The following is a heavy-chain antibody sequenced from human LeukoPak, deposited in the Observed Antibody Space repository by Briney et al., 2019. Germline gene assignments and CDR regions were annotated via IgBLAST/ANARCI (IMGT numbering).Heavy chain of an antibody. V-gene: IGHV4-30-4*01. CDR3: ARSIGYFDY. D-gene: IGHD2-15*01. J-gene: IGHJ4*02. CDR1: GGSISSGDYY. CDR2: IYYSGST. Sequence: SETLSLTCTVSGGSISSGDYYWSWIRQPPGKGLEWIGDIYYSGSTYYNPSLKSRVTISVDTSKNQFSLKLRSVTAADTAVYYCARSIGYFDYWGQGTLVTVSS.